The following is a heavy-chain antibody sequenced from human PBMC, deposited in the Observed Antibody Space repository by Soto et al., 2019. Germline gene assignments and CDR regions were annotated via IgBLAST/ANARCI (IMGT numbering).Heavy chain of an antibody. CDR2: IYHSGST. J-gene: IGHJ2*01. Sequence: QLQLQESGSGPVKPSQTLSLTCAVSGGSISSGGYSWSWIRQPPGKGLEWIGYIYHSGSTYYNPSLKSRVTISVDRSKNQFSLKLSSVTAADTAVYYCARGVVANWYFDLWGRGTLVTVSS. CDR1: GGSISSGGYS. CDR3: ARGVVANWYFDL. V-gene: IGHV4-30-2*01. D-gene: IGHD5-12*01.